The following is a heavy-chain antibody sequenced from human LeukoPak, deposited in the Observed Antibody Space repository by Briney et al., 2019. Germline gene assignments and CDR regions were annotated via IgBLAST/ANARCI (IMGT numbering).Heavy chain of an antibody. CDR2: ISGSGGST. Sequence: GGSLRLSCAASGFTFSSYAMSWVRQSPGKGLESVSAISGSGGSTYYADSVKGRFTISRDNSKNTLYLQMNSLRAEDTAVYYCAKARDGYCSSTSCLYFDYWGQGTLVTVSS. J-gene: IGHJ4*02. D-gene: IGHD2-2*01. V-gene: IGHV3-23*01. CDR1: GFTFSSYA. CDR3: AKARDGYCSSTSCLYFDY.